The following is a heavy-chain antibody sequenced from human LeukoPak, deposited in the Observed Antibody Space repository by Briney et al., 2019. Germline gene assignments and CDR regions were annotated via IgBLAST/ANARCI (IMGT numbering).Heavy chain of an antibody. CDR3: ARSLGHCSGGNCY. CDR1: GYSFIGYY. V-gene: IGHV1-2*02. D-gene: IGHD2-15*01. J-gene: IGHJ4*02. Sequence: ASVKVSCKASGYSFIGYYIYWVRQAPGQGPEWMGWIDPNSGATNYAQKFQGRVSVSRDTSLTTVYMELSRLTSDDTAIYDCARSLGHCSGGNCYWGQGTLVTVSS. CDR2: IDPNSGAT.